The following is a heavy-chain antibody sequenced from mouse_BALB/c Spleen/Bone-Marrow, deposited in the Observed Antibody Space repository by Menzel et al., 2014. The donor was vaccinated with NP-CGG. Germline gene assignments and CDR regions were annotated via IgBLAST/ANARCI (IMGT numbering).Heavy chain of an antibody. CDR1: GFNIKDTY. V-gene: IGHV14-3*02. CDR3: FHCNYVDY. J-gene: IGHJ2*01. Sequence: VHLQQPGAELVKPGASVKLSCTASGFNIKDTYMHWVKQRPEQGLEWIGRIDPANGNTEYDPKFQGKATITADTSSNTAYLQLSSLTSEDTAVYYCFHCNYVDYLRQCTTLTSSS. CDR2: IDPANGNT.